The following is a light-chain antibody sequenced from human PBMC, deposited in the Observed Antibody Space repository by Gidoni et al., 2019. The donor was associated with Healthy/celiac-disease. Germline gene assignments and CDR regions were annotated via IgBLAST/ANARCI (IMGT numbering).Light chain of an antibody. Sequence: EIVLTQSPATLSLSPGESATLSCRDSQSVSSYLAWYQQKPGQAPRLLIYDASNRATGIPARFSGSGSGTDFTLTISSLETEDLAVYYGQQRSNWGTFTFGPGTKVDIK. V-gene: IGKV3-11*01. CDR2: DAS. J-gene: IGKJ3*01. CDR1: QSVSSY. CDR3: QQRSNWGTFT.